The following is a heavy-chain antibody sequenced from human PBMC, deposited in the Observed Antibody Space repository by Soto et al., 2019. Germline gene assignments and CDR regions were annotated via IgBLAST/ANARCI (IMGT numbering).Heavy chain of an antibody. CDR1: GGTFANFI. CDR3: ARNGTDSSSLRQYSGMDG. CDR2: IVPMFGTA. D-gene: IGHD6-6*01. Sequence: QVQLVQSGAEVKEPGSSVKVSCKASGGTFANFIMNWVRQTPGQGLEWMGGIVPMFGTATYAEKFKGRVTISATESTSTAYRELTSLRSADTAVYYCARNGTDSSSLRQYSGMDGRGQGSTVTVS. J-gene: IGHJ6*01. V-gene: IGHV1-69*01.